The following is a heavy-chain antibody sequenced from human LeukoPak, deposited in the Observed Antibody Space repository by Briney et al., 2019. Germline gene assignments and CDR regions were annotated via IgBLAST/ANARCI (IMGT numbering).Heavy chain of an antibody. CDR1: RYTFSSYA. CDR2: ISGSGGST. V-gene: IGHV3-23*01. Sequence: GGSLRLSCAASRYTFSSYAMSWVRQAPGKGLEWVSAISGSGGSTYYADSVKGRFTISRDNSKNTLYLQMNILRTEDTAVYYCAKDFTGTTNPVFDYWGQGTLVTVSS. J-gene: IGHJ4*02. CDR3: AKDFTGTTNPVFDY. D-gene: IGHD1-7*01.